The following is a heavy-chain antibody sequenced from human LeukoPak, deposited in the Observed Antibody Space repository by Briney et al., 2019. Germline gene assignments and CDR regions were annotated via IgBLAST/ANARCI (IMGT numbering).Heavy chain of an antibody. CDR3: ARAPNGVYCTSSACHLDY. CDR1: GFTFSSYG. Sequence: GRSLRLSCAASGFTFSSYGMHWVRQAPGKGLEWVAVISYDGSNKYYADSVKGRFTISRDNSKNTLYLQMNSLRAEDTAVYYCARAPNGVYCTSSACHLDYWGQGSLVTVSS. CDR2: ISYDGSNK. V-gene: IGHV3-30*03. D-gene: IGHD2-8*01. J-gene: IGHJ4*02.